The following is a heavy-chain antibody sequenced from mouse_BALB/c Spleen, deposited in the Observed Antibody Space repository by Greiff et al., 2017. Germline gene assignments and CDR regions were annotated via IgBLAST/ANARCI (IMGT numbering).Heavy chain of an antibody. CDR1: GYTFTSYY. CDR2: INPSNGGT. D-gene: IGHD3-3*01. CDR3: TCGDRDWFDY. J-gene: IGHJ2*01. V-gene: IGHV1S81*02. Sequence: QVQLQQPGAELVKPGASVKLSCKASGYTFTSYYMYWVKQRPGQGLEWIGGINPSNGGTNFNEKFKSKATLTVDKSSSTAYMQLSSLTSEDSAVYYCTCGDRDWFDYWGQGTTLTVSS.